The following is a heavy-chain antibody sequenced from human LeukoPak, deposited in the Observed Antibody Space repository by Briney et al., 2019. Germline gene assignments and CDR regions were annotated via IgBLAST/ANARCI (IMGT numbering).Heavy chain of an antibody. Sequence: GESLKISCKGSGYSFTSYWIGWVLQMPGKGLEWMGIIYPGDSDTRYSPSFQGQVTISADKSISTAYLQWSSLKASDTAMYYCARPEPGIANGMDVWGQGTTVTVSS. J-gene: IGHJ6*02. CDR1: GYSFTSYW. V-gene: IGHV5-51*01. CDR3: ARPEPGIANGMDV. D-gene: IGHD6-13*01. CDR2: IYPGDSDT.